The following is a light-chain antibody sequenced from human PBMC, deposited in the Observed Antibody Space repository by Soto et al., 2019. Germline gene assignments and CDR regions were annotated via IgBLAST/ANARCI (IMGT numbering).Light chain of an antibody. CDR3: SSYAGSNNYML. CDR2: GVN. Sequence: QSALTQPPSASGSPGQSVTISCTGTSSDVGAYNYVSWYQQYSGKAPRLMIYGVNKRPSGVPDRFSGSKSGNTASLTVSGLQAEDEADYYCSSYAGSNNYMLFGGGTQLTVL. V-gene: IGLV2-8*01. J-gene: IGLJ2*01. CDR1: SSDVGAYNY.